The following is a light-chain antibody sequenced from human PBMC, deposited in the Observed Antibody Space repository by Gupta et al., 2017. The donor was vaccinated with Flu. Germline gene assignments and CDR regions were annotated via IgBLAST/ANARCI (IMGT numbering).Light chain of an antibody. J-gene: IGLJ3*02. V-gene: IGLV1-44*01. Sequence: QSVLTQPPSESAAPGQSVTISRSGSSSNIGSNTVNWYQQLPGTAPKLLIYSNNQRPSGVPDRFSGSKSGTSASLAISGLQSEDEADYYCAAWDDSLNGWVFGGGTKLTVL. CDR1: SSNIGSNT. CDR2: SNN. CDR3: AAWDDSLNGWV.